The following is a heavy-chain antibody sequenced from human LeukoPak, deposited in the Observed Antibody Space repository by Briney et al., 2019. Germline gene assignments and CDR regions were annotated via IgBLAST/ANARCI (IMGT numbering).Heavy chain of an antibody. Sequence: GGSLRLSCAASGFTFSSYSMNWVRQAPGKGLEWVSSISSSSSYIYYADSVKGRFTISRDNAKNSLYLQMNSLRAEDTAVYYCARQWLVTGGNGYWGQGTLVTVSS. CDR1: GFTFSSYS. CDR3: ARQWLVTGGNGY. CDR2: ISSSSSYI. D-gene: IGHD6-19*01. V-gene: IGHV3-21*01. J-gene: IGHJ4*02.